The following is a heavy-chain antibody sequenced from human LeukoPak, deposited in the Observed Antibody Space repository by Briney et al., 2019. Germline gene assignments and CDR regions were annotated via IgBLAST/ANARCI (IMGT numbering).Heavy chain of an antibody. D-gene: IGHD2-2*01. CDR2: ISMSTSYI. V-gene: IGHV3-21*01. J-gene: IGHJ6*04. CDR3: ARDLVVVPAARSYYYYGMDV. Sequence: PGGSLRLSCAASGFNFRSYSMNWVRQTPGKGLEWVSSISMSTSYIYYADSVKGRFTISRDNAKNSLYLQMNSLRAEDTAVYYCARDLVVVPAARSYYYYGMDVWGKGTTVTVSS. CDR1: GFNFRSYS.